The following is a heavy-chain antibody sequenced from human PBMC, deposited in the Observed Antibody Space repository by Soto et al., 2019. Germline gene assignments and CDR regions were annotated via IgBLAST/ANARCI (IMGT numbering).Heavy chain of an antibody. J-gene: IGHJ5*02. CDR1: GFTFSDYY. CDR2: ISSSSSYT. CDR3: ARPGITMVRGVSSWFDP. Sequence: GGSLRLSCAASGFTFSDYYMSWIRQAPGKGLEWVSYISSSSSYTNYADSVKGRFTISRDNAKNSLYLQMNSLRAEDTAVYYCARPGITMVRGVSSWFDPWGQGTLVTVSS. V-gene: IGHV3-11*03. D-gene: IGHD3-10*01.